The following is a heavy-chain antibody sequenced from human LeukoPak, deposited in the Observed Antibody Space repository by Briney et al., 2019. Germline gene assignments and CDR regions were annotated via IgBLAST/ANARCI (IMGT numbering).Heavy chain of an antibody. CDR1: GFTFSSYS. CDR3: AKGGNSGTYQFDY. V-gene: IGHV3-23*01. Sequence: PGGSLRLSCAASGFTFSSYSMNWVRQAPGKGLEWVSAISVTGGSTYYADSVKGRFTISRDNSKNTLYLQINSLSADDTAVYYCAKGGNSGTYQFDYWGQGTLVTVSS. CDR2: ISVTGGST. J-gene: IGHJ4*02. D-gene: IGHD1-26*01.